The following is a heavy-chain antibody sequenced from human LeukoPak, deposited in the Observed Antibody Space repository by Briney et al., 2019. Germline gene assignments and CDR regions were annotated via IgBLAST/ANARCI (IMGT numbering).Heavy chain of an antibody. D-gene: IGHD3-22*01. V-gene: IGHV1-18*01. CDR2: ISAYNGNT. Sequence: ASVKVSCKASGYTFTSYGISWARQAPGQGLEWMGWISAYNGNTNYAQKLQGRVTMTTDTSTSTAYMELRSLRSDDTAVYYCARDPQMYYYDSSGHNWFDPWGQGTLVTVSS. CDR3: ARDPQMYYYDSSGHNWFDP. J-gene: IGHJ5*02. CDR1: GYTFTSYG.